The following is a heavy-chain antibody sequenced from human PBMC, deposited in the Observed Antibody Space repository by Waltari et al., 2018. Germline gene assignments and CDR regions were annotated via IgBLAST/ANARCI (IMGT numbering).Heavy chain of an antibody. CDR1: GTSITTAY. Sequence: QVRLQESGPGLVKPSETLSLTCSVSGTSITTAYWAWVRQSPGKGLEYLAYIYYTGDVKYNPSLRGRLTLSMDTSKSQISLRLTYVTAADTAVYYCARYARLLDVWGQGTTVIVSS. D-gene: IGHD2-2*01. J-gene: IGHJ6*02. CDR3: ARYARLLDV. CDR2: IYYTGDV. V-gene: IGHV4-59*12.